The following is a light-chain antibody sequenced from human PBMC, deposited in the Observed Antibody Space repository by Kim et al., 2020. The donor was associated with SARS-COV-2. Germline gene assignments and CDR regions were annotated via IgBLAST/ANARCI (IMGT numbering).Light chain of an antibody. CDR2: YDS. J-gene: IGLJ2*01. CDR3: QVCDSSSDHRVV. CDR1: SIGSKS. Sequence: SYELTQPPSVSVAPGQTARVSCGGNSIGSKSVHWYQQKSGQAPVLVIYYDSDRPSGVPERFSGSNSGNTATLTISRVEAGDEADYYCQVCDSSSDHRVVFGGGTQLTVL. V-gene: IGLV3-21*04.